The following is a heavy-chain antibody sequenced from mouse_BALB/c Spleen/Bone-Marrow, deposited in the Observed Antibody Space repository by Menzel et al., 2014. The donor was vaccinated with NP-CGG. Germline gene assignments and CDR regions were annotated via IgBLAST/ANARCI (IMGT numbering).Heavy chain of an antibody. CDR3: ARGRFAY. Sequence: VQLQQSGPELVKPGASVKISCKTSGYTFTEYTIHWVKQSHGKSLEWIGNIDPNIGGTTYNQKFKGKATLTVDMSSSTAYMDLRSLTSEDSAVYYCARGRFAYWGQGTLVTVSA. CDR1: GYTFTEYT. J-gene: IGHJ3*01. V-gene: IGHV1-18*01. CDR2: IDPNIGGT.